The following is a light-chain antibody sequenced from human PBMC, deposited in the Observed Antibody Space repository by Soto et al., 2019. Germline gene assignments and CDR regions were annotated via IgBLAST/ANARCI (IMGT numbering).Light chain of an antibody. Sequence: IVMTQSPTTPSVSPGERATLSCRASQSVSTNLAWYQQKPGQGPSLLIYGASTRASGIPARFSGSGSGTEFTLTIGSLQSEDFAVYYCQQYSSSPSFGQGTRLENK. J-gene: IGKJ5*01. CDR3: QQYSSSPS. V-gene: IGKV3-15*01. CDR1: QSVSTN. CDR2: GAS.